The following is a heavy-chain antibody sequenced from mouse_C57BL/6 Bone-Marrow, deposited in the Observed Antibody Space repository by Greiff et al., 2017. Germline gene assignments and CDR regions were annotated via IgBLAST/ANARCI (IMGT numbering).Heavy chain of an antibody. V-gene: IGHV1-85*01. CDR3: ARWAVGVPDAMDY. D-gene: IGHD1-1*01. Sequence: VQLQQSGPELVKPGASVKLSCKASGYTFTSYDINWVKQRPGQGLEWIGWIYPRDGSTKYNEKFKGKATLTVDTSSSTAYMELHSLTSEDSAVYFCARWAVGVPDAMDYWGQGTSVTVSS. CDR2: IYPRDGST. CDR1: GYTFTSYD. J-gene: IGHJ4*01.